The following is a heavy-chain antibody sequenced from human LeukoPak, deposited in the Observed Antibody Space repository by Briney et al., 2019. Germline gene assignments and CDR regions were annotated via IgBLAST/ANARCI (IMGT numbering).Heavy chain of an antibody. CDR2: IYYSGST. CDR3: ARAPEDYYDSSGRKGAFDI. J-gene: IGHJ3*02. D-gene: IGHD3-22*01. Sequence: SETLSLTCTVSGGSISSYYWSWIRQPPGKGLEWIGYIYYSGSTNYNPSLKSRVTISVDTSKNQFSLKLSSVTAADTAVYYCARAPEDYYDSSGRKGAFDIWGQGTMVTVS. V-gene: IGHV4-59*01. CDR1: GGSISSYY.